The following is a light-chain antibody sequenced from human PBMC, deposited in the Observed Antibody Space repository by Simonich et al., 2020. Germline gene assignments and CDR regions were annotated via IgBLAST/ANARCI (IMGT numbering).Light chain of an antibody. J-gene: IGLJ3*02. CDR1: SGSIASNY. CDR3: QSYDSSNQV. Sequence: NFMLTQPHSVSESPGKTVTISCTRSSGSIASNYVQWYQQRPGSAPTTVIYEDNQRPSVVPDRFSGSIDSSSHSASLTISGLKTDDEADYYCQSYDSSNQVFGGGTKLTVL. CDR2: EDN. V-gene: IGLV6-57*03.